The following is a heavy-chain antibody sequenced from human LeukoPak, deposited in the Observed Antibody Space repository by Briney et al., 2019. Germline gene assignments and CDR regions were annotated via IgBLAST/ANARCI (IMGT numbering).Heavy chain of an antibody. V-gene: IGHV4-59*01. Sequence: PSETLSLTCSVSGGPISSYYWSWIRQPPGKGLEWIGYIYYSGSTNYNPSLKSRVTISVDKSRNQFSLKMTSVNDADTAVYYCARGSGAVANSYWGQGTLVTVSS. J-gene: IGHJ4*02. CDR1: GGPISSYY. D-gene: IGHD6-19*01. CDR2: IYYSGST. CDR3: ARGSGAVANSY.